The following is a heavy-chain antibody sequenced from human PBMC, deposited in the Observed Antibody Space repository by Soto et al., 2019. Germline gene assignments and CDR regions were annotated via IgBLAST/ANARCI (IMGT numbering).Heavy chain of an antibody. CDR2: IYWDDDK. Sequence: QITLKESGPPLVKPTQTLTLTCTFSGFSLSSTRMAVGWIRQPPGKALEWLALIYWDDDKRYSPFLKSRLTITKHTSKNQVVLTMSNMAPVDTARYYCAHIVVAGLGYYFDYWGQGTLVTVSS. D-gene: IGHD6-19*01. V-gene: IGHV2-5*02. J-gene: IGHJ4*02. CDR1: GFSLSSTRMA. CDR3: AHIVVAGLGYYFDY.